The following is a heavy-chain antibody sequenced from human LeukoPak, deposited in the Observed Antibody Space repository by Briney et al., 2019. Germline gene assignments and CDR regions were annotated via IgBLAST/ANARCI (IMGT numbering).Heavy chain of an antibody. CDR1: GFTFSSYG. V-gene: IGHV3-30*02. J-gene: IGHJ6*03. CDR3: AKDGYSSSWDDYYYYYYMDV. CDR2: IRYDGSNK. D-gene: IGHD6-13*01. Sequence: PGGSLRLSCAASGFTFSSYGMSWVRQAPGKGLEWVAFIRYDGSNKYYADSVKGRFTISRDNSKNTLYLQMNSLRAEDTAVYYCAKDGYSSSWDDYYYYYYMDVWGKGTTVTISS.